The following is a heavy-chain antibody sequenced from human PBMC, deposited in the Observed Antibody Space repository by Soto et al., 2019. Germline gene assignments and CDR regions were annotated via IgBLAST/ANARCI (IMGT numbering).Heavy chain of an antibody. CDR1: GFTFSDYY. CDR2: ISSSGSTI. D-gene: IGHD1-1*01. J-gene: IGHJ6*03. Sequence: GGSLRLSCAASGFTFSDYYMSWIRQAPGKGLEWVSYISSSGSTIYYADSVKGRFTISRDNAKNSLYLQMNSLRAEDTAVYYCAREGDPEAEGTGIPKIYYYYYMDVWGKGTTVTVSS. CDR3: AREGDPEAEGTGIPKIYYYYYMDV. V-gene: IGHV3-11*01.